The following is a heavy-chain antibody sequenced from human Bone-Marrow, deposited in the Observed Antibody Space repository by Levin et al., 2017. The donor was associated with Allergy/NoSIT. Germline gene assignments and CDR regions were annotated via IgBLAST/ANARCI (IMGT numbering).Heavy chain of an antibody. CDR1: GFTFTSSA. CDR3: AAEGATMATVTTGWYFDL. V-gene: IGHV1-58*01. Sequence: PGESLKISCKASGFTFTSSAVQWVRQARGQRLEWIGWIVVGSGNTDYAQKFQERVTITRDMSTSTAYMELSSLRSEDTAVYYCAAEGATMATVTTGWYFDLWGRGTLVTVSS. CDR2: IVVGSGNT. D-gene: IGHD4-17*01. J-gene: IGHJ2*01.